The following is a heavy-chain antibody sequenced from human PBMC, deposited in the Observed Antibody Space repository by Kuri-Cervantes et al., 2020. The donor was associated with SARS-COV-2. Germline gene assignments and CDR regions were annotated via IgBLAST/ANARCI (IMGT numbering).Heavy chain of an antibody. D-gene: IGHD6-13*01. V-gene: IGHV3-74*01. CDR3: ARWQRGSSWYSVFDY. CDR2: INSDGSST. CDR1: GFTFSSYW. J-gene: IGHJ4*02. Sequence: GGSLRLSCAASGFTFSSYWMHWVRQAPGKGLVWVSRINSDGSSTSYADSVKGRFTISRDNAKSTLYLQMNSLRAEDTAVYYCARWQRGSSWYSVFDYWGQGTLVTVSS.